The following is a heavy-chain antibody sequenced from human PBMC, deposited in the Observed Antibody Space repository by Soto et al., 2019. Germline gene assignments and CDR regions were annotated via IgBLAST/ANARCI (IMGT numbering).Heavy chain of an antibody. CDR3: ARASYTNYYDSSGYYAIPQYFQH. J-gene: IGHJ1*01. CDR1: GGTFSSYA. Sequence: VASVKVSCKASGGTFSSYAISWVRQAPGQGLEWMGGIIPIFGTANYAQKFQGRVTITADESTSTAYMELSSLRSEDTAVYYCARASYTNYYDSSGYYAIPQYFQHWGQGTLVTVSS. CDR2: IIPIFGTA. D-gene: IGHD3-22*01. V-gene: IGHV1-69*13.